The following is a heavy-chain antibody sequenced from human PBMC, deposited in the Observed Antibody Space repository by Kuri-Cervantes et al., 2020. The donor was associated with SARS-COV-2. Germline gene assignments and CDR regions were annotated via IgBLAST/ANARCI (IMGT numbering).Heavy chain of an antibody. J-gene: IGHJ6*02. CDR1: GYTFTSYG. V-gene: IGHV1-18*04. Sequence: ASVKVSCKASGYTFTSYGISRVRQAPGQGLEWMGWISAYNGNTNYAQKLQGRVTMTTDTSTSTAYTELRSLRSDDTAVYYCARVFLTMVRGVIIIQHYGMDVWGQGTTVTVSS. CDR2: ISAYNGNT. CDR3: ARVFLTMVRGVIIIQHYGMDV. D-gene: IGHD3-10*01.